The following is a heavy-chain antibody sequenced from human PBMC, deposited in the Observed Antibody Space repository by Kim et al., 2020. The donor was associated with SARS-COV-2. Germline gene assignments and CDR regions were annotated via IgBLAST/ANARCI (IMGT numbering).Heavy chain of an antibody. D-gene: IGHD6-19*01. CDR3: ARDLSSGWARYYYGMDV. V-gene: IGHV4-34*01. J-gene: IGHJ6*01. CDR2: INHSGST. CDR1: GGSFSGYY. Sequence: SETLSLTCAVYGGSFSGYYWSWIRQPPGKGLEWIGEINHSGSTNYNPSLKSRVTISVDTSKNQFSLKLSSVTAADTAVYYCARDLSSGWARYYYGMDVWG.